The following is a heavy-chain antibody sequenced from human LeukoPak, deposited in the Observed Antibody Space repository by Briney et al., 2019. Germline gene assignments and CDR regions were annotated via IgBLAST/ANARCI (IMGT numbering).Heavy chain of an antibody. J-gene: IGHJ4*02. V-gene: IGHV3-23*01. CDR2: LSGSGDGT. CDR3: AKVPASLDYYGSGSYYQYFDY. CDR1: GFTFSTYA. D-gene: IGHD3-10*01. Sequence: PGGSLRLSCAASGFTFSTYAMSWVRQAPGRGLEWVSSLSGSGDGTYYADSVKGRFTISRDNSKNTLYLQMNSLRAEDTAVYYCAKVPASLDYYGSGSYYQYFDYWGQGTLVTVSS.